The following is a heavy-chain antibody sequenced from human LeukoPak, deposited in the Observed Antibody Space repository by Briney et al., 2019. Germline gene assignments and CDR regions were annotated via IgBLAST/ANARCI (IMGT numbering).Heavy chain of an antibody. J-gene: IGHJ4*02. CDR3: ARASVPTYYYDSSGYYAHGGHFDY. Sequence: SGGSLRLSCAASGFTFSSYWMSWVRQAPGKGLEWVANIKQDGSEKYYVDSVKGRFTISRDNAKNSLYLQMNSLRAEDTAVYYCARASVPTYYYDSSGYYAHGGHFDYWGQGTLVTVSS. CDR2: IKQDGSEK. V-gene: IGHV3-7*01. D-gene: IGHD3-22*01. CDR1: GFTFSSYW.